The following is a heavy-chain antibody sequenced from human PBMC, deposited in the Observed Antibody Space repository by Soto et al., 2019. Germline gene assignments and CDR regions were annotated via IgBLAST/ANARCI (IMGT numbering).Heavy chain of an antibody. CDR3: AREIAAAAPSDAFDI. CDR1: GFTFSSYA. J-gene: IGHJ3*02. Sequence: GGSLRLSCAASGFTFSSYAMHWVRHAPGKGLEWVEVISYDGSNKYYADSVKGRFTISSDNSKNTMYLQMNSLRAEDTAVYYCAREIAAAAPSDAFDIWGQATMVTVSS. D-gene: IGHD6-13*01. V-gene: IGHV3-30-3*01. CDR2: ISYDGSNK.